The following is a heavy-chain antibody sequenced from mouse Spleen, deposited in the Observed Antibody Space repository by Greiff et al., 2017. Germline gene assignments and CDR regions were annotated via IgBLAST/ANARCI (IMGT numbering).Heavy chain of an antibody. CDR1: GYSFTGYY. V-gene: IGHV1-42*01. CDR3: ARTYDGYSYWYFDV. Sequence: EVQLQQSGPELVKPGASVKISCKASGYSFTGYYMNWVKQSPEKSLEWIGEINPSTGGTTYNQKFKAKATLTVDKSSSTAYMQLKSLTSEDSAVYYCARTYDGYSYWYFDVWGAGTTVTVSS. CDR2: INPSTGGT. D-gene: IGHD2-3*01. J-gene: IGHJ1*01.